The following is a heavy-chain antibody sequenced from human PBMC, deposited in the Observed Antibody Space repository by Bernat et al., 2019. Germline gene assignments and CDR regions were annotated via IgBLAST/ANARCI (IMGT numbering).Heavy chain of an antibody. CDR1: GFTFSAFS. CDR2: ISSSGKTI. CDR3: ARGSNGIPAAVDY. Sequence: VQLVESGGDLVQPGGSLRLSCATSGFTFSAFSMNWVRQAPGKGLAWVSYISSSGKTIYYADSVQGRCTISRDNAKNSLYLQMNSLRDEDTAVYYCARGSNGIPAAVDYWGQGTLVTVSS. V-gene: IGHV3-48*02. J-gene: IGHJ4*02. D-gene: IGHD6-13*01.